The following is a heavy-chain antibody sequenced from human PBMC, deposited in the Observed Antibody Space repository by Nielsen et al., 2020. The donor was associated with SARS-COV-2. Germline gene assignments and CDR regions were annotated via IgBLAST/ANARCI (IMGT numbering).Heavy chain of an antibody. J-gene: IGHJ3*02. V-gene: IGHV3-21*01. D-gene: IGHD1-1*01. CDR2: IRSSSSYI. Sequence: GESLKISCAGSGFTFSSYSMNWVRQAPGKGLEWVSSIRSSSSYIYYADSVKGRFTISRDNAKNSLYLQMNSLRAEDTAVYYCVTLRATADVAFDMWGQGTMVTVSS. CDR1: GFTFSSYS. CDR3: VTLRATADVAFDM.